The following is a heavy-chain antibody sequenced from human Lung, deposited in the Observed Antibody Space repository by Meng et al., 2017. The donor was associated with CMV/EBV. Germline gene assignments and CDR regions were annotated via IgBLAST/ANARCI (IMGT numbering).Heavy chain of an antibody. D-gene: IGHD3/OR15-3a*01. CDR2: INPNTGGT. Sequence: ASXXVSXNADGYTFTLYYIHWVRQAPGQGLEWMGWINPNTGGTNSAQIFQGRVTMTGDTSTSTAYLELSRLTSDDTARYYCARERGLGFRGLNDALDIWGQGXMVTVSS. J-gene: IGHJ3*02. CDR3: ARERGLGFRGLNDALDI. V-gene: IGHV1-2*02. CDR1: GYTFTLYY.